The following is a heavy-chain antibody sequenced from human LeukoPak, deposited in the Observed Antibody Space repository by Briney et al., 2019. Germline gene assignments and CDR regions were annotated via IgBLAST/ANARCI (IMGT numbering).Heavy chain of an antibody. CDR1: GFTFSNYW. J-gene: IGHJ4*02. CDR2: INQDGSQK. D-gene: IGHD5-24*01. Sequence: PGGSLRVSCAASGFTFSNYWMSWVRQAPGKGLEWVADINQDGSQKYYRDSVKGRFTISRDNAKNSLYLEMNSLSAEDTAVYYCARDRGWLQSDYWGQGALVTVSS. V-gene: IGHV3-7*03. CDR3: ARDRGWLQSDY.